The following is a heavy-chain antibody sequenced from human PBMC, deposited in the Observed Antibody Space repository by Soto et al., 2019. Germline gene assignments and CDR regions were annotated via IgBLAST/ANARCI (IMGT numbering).Heavy chain of an antibody. CDR3: AKGAAVLGGPYYYYGMDV. D-gene: IGHD1-26*01. CDR1: GFTFSSYG. CDR2: ISYDGSNK. J-gene: IGHJ6*02. V-gene: IGHV3-30*18. Sequence: PGGSLRLSCAASGFTFSSYGMHWVRQAPGKGLEWVAVISYDGSNKYYADSVKGRFTISRDNSKNTLYLQMNSLRAEDTAVYYCAKGAAVLGGPYYYYGMDVWGQGTTVTVSS.